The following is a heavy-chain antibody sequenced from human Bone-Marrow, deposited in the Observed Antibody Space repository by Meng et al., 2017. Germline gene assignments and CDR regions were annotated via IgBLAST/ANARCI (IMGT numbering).Heavy chain of an antibody. Sequence: SLKISCAASGFTFSSYAMSWVRQAPGTGLEWVSAISGSGGSTYYSDSVKGRFTISRDNSKNTLYLQMNSLRAEDTAVYYCAKGKRGLPYFDYWGQGTLVTVSS. J-gene: IGHJ4*02. CDR3: AKGKRGLPYFDY. V-gene: IGHV3-23*01. CDR2: ISGSGGST. D-gene: IGHD3-16*01. CDR1: GFTFSSYA.